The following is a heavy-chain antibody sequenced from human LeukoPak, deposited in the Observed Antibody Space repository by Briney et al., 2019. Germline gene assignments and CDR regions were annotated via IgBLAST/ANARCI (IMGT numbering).Heavy chain of an antibody. CDR1: GFTFSSYG. D-gene: IGHD6-13*01. CDR2: ISYDGSNK. Sequence: GRSLRLSCAASGFTFSSYGMHWVRQAPGKGLEWVAVISYDGSNKYYADSVKGRFTISRDNSKNTLYLQMNSLRAEDTAVYYCAKDRGSIAAGGSDYWGQGTLVTVSS. J-gene: IGHJ4*02. V-gene: IGHV3-30*18. CDR3: AKDRGSIAAGGSDY.